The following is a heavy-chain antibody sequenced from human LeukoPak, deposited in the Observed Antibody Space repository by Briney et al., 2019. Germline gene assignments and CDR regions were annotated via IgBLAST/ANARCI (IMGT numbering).Heavy chain of an antibody. Sequence: GGSLRLSCAASGFTFHQYSMHWVRQPPGKGLEWVSLISWDGGITYYADSVRGRFTISRDNGKNSLSLEMNSLRTEDTALYYSAKDSNTGGYSFGSWGQGTLVTVTS. CDR1: GFTFHQYS. V-gene: IGHV3-43*01. D-gene: IGHD5-12*01. CDR2: ISWDGGIT. CDR3: AKDSNTGGYSFGS. J-gene: IGHJ4*02.